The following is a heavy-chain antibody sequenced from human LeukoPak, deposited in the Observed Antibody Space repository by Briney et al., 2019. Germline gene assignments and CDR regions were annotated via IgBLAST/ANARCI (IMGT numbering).Heavy chain of an antibody. Sequence: ASVKVSCKASGYTFTSYGISWVRQAPGQGREWMGWISAYNGNTNYAQKLQGRVTMTTDTSTSTAYMELRSLRSDDTAVYYCARGPLSRYHRLSFDYWGQGTLVTVSS. V-gene: IGHV1-18*01. J-gene: IGHJ4*02. CDR1: GYTFTSYG. CDR2: ISAYNGNT. D-gene: IGHD2-2*01. CDR3: ARGPLSRYHRLSFDY.